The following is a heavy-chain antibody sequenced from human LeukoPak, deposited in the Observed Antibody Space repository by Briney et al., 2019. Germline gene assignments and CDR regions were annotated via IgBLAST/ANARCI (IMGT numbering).Heavy chain of an antibody. CDR3: AVNLTSHTVDI. V-gene: IGHV4-59*08. D-gene: IGHD1-1*01. J-gene: IGHJ3*02. CDR2: IYYSGST. Sequence: SETLSLTCTVSGGSISTYYWIWIRQSPGKGLEWIGSIYYSGSTNYNPSLKSRVTISVDTSKNQFSLELSSVTAADTAVYYCAVNLTSHTVDIWGQGTMVTVSS. CDR1: GGSISTYY.